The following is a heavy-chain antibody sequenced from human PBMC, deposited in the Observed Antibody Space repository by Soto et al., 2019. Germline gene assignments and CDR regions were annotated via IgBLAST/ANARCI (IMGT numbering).Heavy chain of an antibody. D-gene: IGHD2-2*01. Sequence: QVQLQESGPGLVKPSQTLSLTCTVSGGSISSGDYYWSWIRQPPGKGLEWIGYIYYSGSTYYNPSLKRRVTISVDTSKNQFSLKLSSVTAADTAVYYCARDLSCISTSCYADAGDYYYGMDVWGQGTTVTVSS. J-gene: IGHJ6*02. V-gene: IGHV4-30-4*01. CDR2: IYYSGST. CDR1: GGSISSGDYY. CDR3: ARDLSCISTSCYADAGDYYYGMDV.